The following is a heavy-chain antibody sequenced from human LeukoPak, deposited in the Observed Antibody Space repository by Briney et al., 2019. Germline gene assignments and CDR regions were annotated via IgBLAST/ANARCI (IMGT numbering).Heavy chain of an antibody. D-gene: IGHD3-10*01. Sequence: SETLSLTCTVSGGSISSYYWSWIRQPPGKGLEWTGYISYSGSTNYNPSLKSRVTISVDTSKNQFSLKLSSVTAADTAVYYCARGIDYWGQGTLVTVSS. CDR2: ISYSGST. CDR1: GGSISSYY. CDR3: ARGIDY. V-gene: IGHV4-59*08. J-gene: IGHJ4*02.